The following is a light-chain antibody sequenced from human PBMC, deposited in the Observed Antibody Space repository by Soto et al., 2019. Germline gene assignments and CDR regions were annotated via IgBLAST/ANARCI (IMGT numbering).Light chain of an antibody. Sequence: EIVMMQSPATLSVSPGERVTLSCRASQSVSSNLAWYQQKPGQAPRLLIYGASTRATGIPARFSGSGSGTEFTLTISSLQSEDFAVYYCQQYNNWPPGITFGQGTRLEIK. J-gene: IGKJ5*01. CDR1: QSVSSN. V-gene: IGKV3D-15*01. CDR2: GAS. CDR3: QQYNNWPPGIT.